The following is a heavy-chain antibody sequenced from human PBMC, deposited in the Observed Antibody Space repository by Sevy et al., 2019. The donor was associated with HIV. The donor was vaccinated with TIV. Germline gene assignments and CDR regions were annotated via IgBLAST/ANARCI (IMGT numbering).Heavy chain of an antibody. D-gene: IGHD4-4*01. Sequence: GGSLRLSCAASGFTFSSYGMHWVRQAPGKGLEWVAFIRYDGSNKYYADSVKGRFTISRDNSKNTLYLQMNSLRAEDTAVDYCAKPTVDYYYYYGMDVWGQGTTVTVSS. V-gene: IGHV3-30*02. CDR3: AKPTVDYYYYYGMDV. CDR2: IRYDGSNK. J-gene: IGHJ6*02. CDR1: GFTFSSYG.